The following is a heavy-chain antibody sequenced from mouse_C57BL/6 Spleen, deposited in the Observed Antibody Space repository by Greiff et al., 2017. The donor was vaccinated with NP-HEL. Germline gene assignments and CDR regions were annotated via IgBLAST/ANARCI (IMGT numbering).Heavy chain of an antibody. V-gene: IGHV2-4*01. CDR1: GFSLTSYG. CDR2: IWSGGST. Sequence: VQVVESGPGLVQPSQSLSITCTVSGFSLTSYGVHWVRQPPGKGLEWLGVIWSGGSTDYNAAFISRLSISKDNSKSQVFFKMNSLQADDTAIYYCAKKGGSYAMDYWGQGTSVTVSS. J-gene: IGHJ4*01. CDR3: AKKGGSYAMDY.